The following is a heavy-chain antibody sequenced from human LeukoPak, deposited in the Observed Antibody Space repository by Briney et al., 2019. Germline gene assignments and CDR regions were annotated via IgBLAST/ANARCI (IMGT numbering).Heavy chain of an antibody. CDR1: GFTFSSYS. D-gene: IGHD3-22*01. V-gene: IGHV3-21*01. CDR2: ISSSSSYM. Sequence: GGSLRLSCAASGFTFSSYSMNWVRQAPGKGLEWVSSISSSSSYMYYADSVKGRFTISRDNAKNSLYLQMNSLRAEDTAVYYCARDPGDDSSGYYLSYFDYWGQGTLVTVSS. CDR3: ARDPGDDSSGYYLSYFDY. J-gene: IGHJ4*02.